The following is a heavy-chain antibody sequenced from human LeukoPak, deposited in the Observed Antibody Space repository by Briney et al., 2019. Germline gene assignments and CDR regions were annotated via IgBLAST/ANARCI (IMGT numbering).Heavy chain of an antibody. V-gene: IGHV4-34*01. CDR1: GGSFSGYY. Sequence: PSETLSLTCAVYGGSFSGYYWSWIRQPPGKGLEWIGELNHSGSTNYNPSLKSRVTISVDTSKNQFSLKLSSVTAADTAVYYCARVSDGYCSSTSCYIVGDNWFDPWGQGTLVTVSS. CDR2: LNHSGST. CDR3: ARVSDGYCSSTSCYIVGDNWFDP. D-gene: IGHD2-2*02. J-gene: IGHJ5*02.